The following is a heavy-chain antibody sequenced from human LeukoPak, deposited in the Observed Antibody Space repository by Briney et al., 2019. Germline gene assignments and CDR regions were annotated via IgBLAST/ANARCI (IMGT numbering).Heavy chain of an antibody. Sequence: GGSLRLSCAASGFTFSSYSMNWVRQAPGKGLEWVSSISGSSSYIYYADSVKGRFTISRHNAKNSLYLQMNSLRAEDMALYYCAKGRGLSYDYGVDYWGQGTLVTVSS. J-gene: IGHJ4*02. V-gene: IGHV3-21*04. CDR2: ISGSSSYI. CDR3: AKGRGLSYDYGVDY. CDR1: GFTFSSYS. D-gene: IGHD4-17*01.